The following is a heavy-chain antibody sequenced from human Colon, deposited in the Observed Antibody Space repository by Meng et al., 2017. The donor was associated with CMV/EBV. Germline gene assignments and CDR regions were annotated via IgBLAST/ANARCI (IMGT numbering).Heavy chain of an antibody. CDR1: GVSLSDYY. CDR2: ISHSGST. V-gene: IGHV4-34*01. CDR3: ASWGALVRGILITTFDS. J-gene: IGHJ4*02. Sequence: YGVSLSDYYWSWIRQSPGEGLEWIGEISHSGSTNDNPSLKSRVTMSIDTSKKQISLKLTSVTAADTAVYYCASWGALVRGILITTFDSWGQGTLVTVSS. D-gene: IGHD3-10*01.